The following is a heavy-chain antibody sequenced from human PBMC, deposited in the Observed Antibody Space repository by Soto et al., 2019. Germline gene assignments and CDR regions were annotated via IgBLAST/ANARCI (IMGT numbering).Heavy chain of an antibody. CDR1: GYSISSSNW. Sequence: QVQLQESGPGLVKPSDTLSLTCAVSGYSISSSNWWGWIRQPPGKGLEWIGYIYYSGTTYYNPSLKGRVTMSVDTSKNQVSLKLTSLTAVDTAVHYCDRREIQGPIDYWGQGTLVTVSS. CDR3: DRREIQGPIDY. V-gene: IGHV4-28*01. D-gene: IGHD1-26*01. CDR2: IYYSGTT. J-gene: IGHJ4*02.